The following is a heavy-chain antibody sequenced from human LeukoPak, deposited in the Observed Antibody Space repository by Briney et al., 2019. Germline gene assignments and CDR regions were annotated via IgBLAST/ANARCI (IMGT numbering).Heavy chain of an antibody. J-gene: IGHJ6*02. D-gene: IGHD4-17*01. CDR2: IWSDGSKK. CDR1: GFTFSSYG. V-gene: IGHV3-33*08. CDR3: ARDGVDYGAPTGMDV. Sequence: GGSLRLSCAASGFTFSSYGMHWVRQAPGKGLESVAVIWSDGSKKYHADSVKGRFTISRDNSKNTLYLQMNSLRAEDTAVYYCARDGVDYGAPTGMDVWGQGTTVTVSS.